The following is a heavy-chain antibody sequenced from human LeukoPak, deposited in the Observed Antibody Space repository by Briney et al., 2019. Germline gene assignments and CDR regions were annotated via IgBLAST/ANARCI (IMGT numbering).Heavy chain of an antibody. CDR1: GYTFTSYD. CDR3: ARPGNYGETLDAFDI. Sequence: ASVTVSFTAAGYTFTSYDINWVRQATGQGLEWMGWISVYNGNTNYAQKLQGRVTMTTDTSTSTAYMELRGLRSDDTAVYYCARPGNYGETLDAFDIWGQGTMVTVSS. V-gene: IGHV1-18*01. D-gene: IGHD4-17*01. CDR2: ISVYNGNT. J-gene: IGHJ3*02.